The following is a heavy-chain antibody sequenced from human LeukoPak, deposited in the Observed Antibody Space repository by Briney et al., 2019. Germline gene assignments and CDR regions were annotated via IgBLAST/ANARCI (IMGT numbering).Heavy chain of an antibody. V-gene: IGHV3-30*18. CDR1: GFTFSSYH. Sequence: GRSLRLSCAAPGFTFSSYHMHWVRQAPGKGLEWVAVISYDGSNKYYADSVKGRFTISRDNYKNTLYLQMNSLRAEDTAVYYCAKELFRSMSATLPDYWGQGTLVTVSS. D-gene: IGHD2-21*01. CDR3: AKELFRSMSATLPDY. CDR2: ISYDGSNK. J-gene: IGHJ4*02.